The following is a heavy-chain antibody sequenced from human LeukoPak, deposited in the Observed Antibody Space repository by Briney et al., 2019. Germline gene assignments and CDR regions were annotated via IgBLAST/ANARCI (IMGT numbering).Heavy chain of an antibody. V-gene: IGHV4-59*12. CDR2: IYYSGST. D-gene: IGHD4-17*01. CDR1: GGSISSYY. Sequence: SETLSLTCTVSGGSISSYYWSWIRQPPGKGLEWIGYIYYSGSTNYNPSLKSRVTISVDTSKNQFSLKLSSVTAADTAVYYCARGQRYGDYGGWFDPWGQGTLVTVSS. CDR3: ARGQRYGDYGGWFDP. J-gene: IGHJ5*02.